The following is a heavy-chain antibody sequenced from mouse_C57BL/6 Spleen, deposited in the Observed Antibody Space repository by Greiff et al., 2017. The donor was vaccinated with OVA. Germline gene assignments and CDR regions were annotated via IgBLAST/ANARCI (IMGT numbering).Heavy chain of an antibody. V-gene: IGHV1-75*01. CDR1: GYTFTDYY. CDR2: IFPGSGST. D-gene: IGHD2-1*01. J-gene: IGHJ4*01. Sequence: QVQLQQSGPELVKPGASVKISCKASGYTFTDYYINWVKQRPGQGLEWIGWIFPGSGSTYYNETFKGKATLTVDKSSSTAYMLLSSLTSEDSAVYFCARPLNYGNTYAMDYWGQGTSVTVSS. CDR3: ARPLNYGNTYAMDY.